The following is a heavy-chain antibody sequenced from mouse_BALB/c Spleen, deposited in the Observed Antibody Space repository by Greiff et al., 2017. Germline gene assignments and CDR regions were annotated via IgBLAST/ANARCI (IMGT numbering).Heavy chain of an antibody. CDR1: GFTFTDYY. CDR3: ARYYGSSYGWYFDV. D-gene: IGHD1-1*01. J-gene: IGHJ1*01. CDR2: IRNKANGYTT. V-gene: IGHV7-3*02. Sequence: EVQLVESGGGLVQPGGSLRLSCATSGFTFTDYYMSWVRQPPGKALEWLGFIRNKANGYTTEYSASVKGRFTISRDNSQSILYLQMNTLRAEDSATYYCARYYGSSYGWYFDVWGAGTTVTVSS.